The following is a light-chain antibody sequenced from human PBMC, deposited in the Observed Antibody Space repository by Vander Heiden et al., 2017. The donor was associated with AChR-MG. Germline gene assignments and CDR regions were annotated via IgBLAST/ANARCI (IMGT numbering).Light chain of an antibody. V-gene: IGKV3-20*01. CDR1: QCVNSRY. CDR2: GAS. CDR3: QHCGATPLT. J-gene: IGKJ4*01. Sequence: EIVLTLSPCTLSWSPGDRAALPCVASQCVNSRYLAWYQQKPGKAPRLLIYGASSREIGIPERFRGNGSRSDFSLTINRLEPEDFAVYFCQHCGATPLTFGDGTKVELK.